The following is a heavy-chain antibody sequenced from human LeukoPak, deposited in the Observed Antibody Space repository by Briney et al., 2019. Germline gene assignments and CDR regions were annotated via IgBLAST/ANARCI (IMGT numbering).Heavy chain of an antibody. V-gene: IGHV1-69*04. CDR1: GYTFTGYY. CDR3: AREEERQLVREYYFDY. Sequence: SVKVSCKASGYTFTGYYMHWVRQAPGQGLEWMGRIIPILGIANYAQKFQGRVTITADKSTSTAYMELSSLRSEDTAVYYCAREEERQLVREYYFDYWGQGTLVTVSS. J-gene: IGHJ4*02. CDR2: IIPILGIA. D-gene: IGHD6-13*01.